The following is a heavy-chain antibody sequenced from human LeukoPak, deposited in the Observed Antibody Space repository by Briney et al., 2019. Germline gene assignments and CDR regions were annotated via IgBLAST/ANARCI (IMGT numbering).Heavy chain of an antibody. D-gene: IGHD6-6*01. CDR3: ARDPPYSSSPAYYMDV. Sequence: SETLSLTCTVSGYSISTSDYWGWIRQLPGKGLEWIGRIYHSGNTYYNPSLKSRVTISVDTSKNQFSLKLSSVTAADTAVYYCARDPPYSSSPAYYMDVWGKGTTVTVSS. CDR1: GYSISTSDY. J-gene: IGHJ6*03. CDR2: IYHSGNT. V-gene: IGHV4-38-2*02.